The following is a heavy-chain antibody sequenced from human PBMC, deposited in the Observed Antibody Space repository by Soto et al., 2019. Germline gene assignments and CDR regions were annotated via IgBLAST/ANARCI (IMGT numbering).Heavy chain of an antibody. D-gene: IGHD3-10*01. CDR2: IWYDGSNM. CDR1: GFTFSSYG. J-gene: IGHJ5*02. V-gene: IGHV3-33*01. CDR3: ARGNYGSGSNYNWFDP. Sequence: ESGGGVVQPGRSLRLSCAASGFTFSSYGMHWVRQGPAKGLEWVAIIWYDGSNMYYADSVKGRFTISRDNFKNTLYLQMNSLRVEDTAVYYCARGNYGSGSNYNWFDPWGQGTLVTVSS.